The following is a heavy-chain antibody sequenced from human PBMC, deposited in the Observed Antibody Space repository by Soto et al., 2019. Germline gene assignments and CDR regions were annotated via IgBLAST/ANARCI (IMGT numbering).Heavy chain of an antibody. CDR1: GGSFSGYY. CDR3: ARLRGMQLWSYYYYDYGMDV. Sequence: ATLSLTCAVYGGSFSGYYWSWIRQPPGKGLEWIGEINHSGSTNYNPSLKSRVTISVDTSKNQFSLKLSSVTAADTAVYYCARLRGMQLWSYYYYDYGMDVWGQGTAVTVS. CDR2: INHSGST. D-gene: IGHD5-18*01. J-gene: IGHJ6*02. V-gene: IGHV4-34*01.